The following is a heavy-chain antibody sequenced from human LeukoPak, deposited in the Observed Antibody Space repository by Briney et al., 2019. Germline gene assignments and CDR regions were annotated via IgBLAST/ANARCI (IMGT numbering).Heavy chain of an antibody. V-gene: IGHV1-2*02. J-gene: IGHJ4*01. CDR1: GYTFTSYY. Sequence: ASVKVSCKASGYTFTSYYMHWVRQAPGQGLEWMGWTNPNSGGTNYAQKFQGRVTMTRDTSISTAYMELSRLRSDDTAVYYCAREQWTASWSGSDYWGQGTRVTVSS. D-gene: IGHD6-19*01. CDR2: TNPNSGGT. CDR3: AREQWTASWSGSDY.